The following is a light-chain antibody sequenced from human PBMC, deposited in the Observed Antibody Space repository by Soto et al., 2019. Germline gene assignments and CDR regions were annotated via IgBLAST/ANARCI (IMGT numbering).Light chain of an antibody. Sequence: QSVLTQPPSASGSPGQSVTISCTGTTSDIGAYNYVSWYQQRPGKAPKLMISDVSSRPSGVSDRFSGSKSGNTASLTISGLQAGDEATYYCSSYTTSGTFVVFGGGTKLTVL. CDR2: DVS. CDR3: SSYTTSGTFVV. J-gene: IGLJ2*01. V-gene: IGLV2-14*01. CDR1: TSDIGAYNY.